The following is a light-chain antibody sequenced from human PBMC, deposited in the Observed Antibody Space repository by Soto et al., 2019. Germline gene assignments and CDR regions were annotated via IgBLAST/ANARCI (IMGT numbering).Light chain of an antibody. J-gene: IGKJ4*01. V-gene: IGKV3D-15*01. CDR3: QQYNDWPRT. Sequence: ETVMAQSPATLSVSPGEGATLSCRASQSVSGNLAWYQQKPGQAPRLLIYGASTRASGLPARFSGGGSGTEFTLTISSLQSEDFAVYFCQQYNDWPRTFGGGTRVEIK. CDR2: GAS. CDR1: QSVSGN.